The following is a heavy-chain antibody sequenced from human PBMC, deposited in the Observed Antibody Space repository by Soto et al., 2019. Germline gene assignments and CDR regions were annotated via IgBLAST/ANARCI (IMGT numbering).Heavy chain of an antibody. D-gene: IGHD2-21*02. Sequence: QITLKESGPTLVKPTQTLTLTCTFSGLSLSTTGVGVGWIRQPPGKALEWLALIYWDDDKRYSPSLKSRLTIPKDTVKNQVVLTMTNMDPVDTATYYCVQSRCGGDCLQSYSSHSYYGLDVWGQGTTVTVSS. V-gene: IGHV2-5*02. CDR2: IYWDDDK. CDR3: VQSRCGGDCLQSYSSHSYYGLDV. CDR1: GLSLSTTGVG. J-gene: IGHJ6*02.